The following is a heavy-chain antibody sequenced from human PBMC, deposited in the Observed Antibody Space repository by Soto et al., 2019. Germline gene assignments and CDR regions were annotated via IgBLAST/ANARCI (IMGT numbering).Heavy chain of an antibody. CDR3: SYGAAFYFDY. V-gene: IGHV3-15*07. D-gene: IGHD3-10*01. CDR1: GLTLSKVD. CDR2: IISKADGGTT. Sequence: GGSLRLSCAASGLTLSKVDMNWVRQAPGKGLEWVGRIISKADGGTTDYAAPVKGRFTISRDDSKNMLYLQINSLITGDTAVYYCSYGAAFYFDYWGQGTLVTVSS. J-gene: IGHJ4*02.